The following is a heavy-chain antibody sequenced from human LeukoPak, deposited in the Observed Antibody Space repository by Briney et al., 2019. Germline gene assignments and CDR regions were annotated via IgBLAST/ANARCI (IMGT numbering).Heavy chain of an antibody. J-gene: IGHJ3*01. CDR1: GFTFRSYA. CDR2: INQDGSDM. D-gene: IGHD3-10*01. V-gene: IGHV3-7*03. Sequence: PGGSLRLSCAVSGFTFRSYAMSWVRLTPGKGLEWVAKINQDGSDMYYVDSVKGRFFVSRDNARNLVYLQMNSLRVDDTAVYYCARDFPGIGRGTFDFWGQGTIIIVSS. CDR3: ARDFPGIGRGTFDF.